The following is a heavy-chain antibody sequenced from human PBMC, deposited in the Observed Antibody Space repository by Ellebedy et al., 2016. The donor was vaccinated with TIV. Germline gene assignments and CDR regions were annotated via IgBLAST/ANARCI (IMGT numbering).Heavy chain of an antibody. D-gene: IGHD2/OR15-2a*01. V-gene: IGHV1-18*01. CDR1: GYTFTKYG. CDR3: AIMDVIRPIDY. Sequence: AASVKVSCKTSGYTFTKYGIDWVRQAPGQGLEWMGWISAYYGDTNYAQKFQGRVTVTTDTSTSTAYMELRDLRSDDTAVYYCAIMDVIRPIDYWGQGTLVIVSS. J-gene: IGHJ4*02. CDR2: ISAYYGDT.